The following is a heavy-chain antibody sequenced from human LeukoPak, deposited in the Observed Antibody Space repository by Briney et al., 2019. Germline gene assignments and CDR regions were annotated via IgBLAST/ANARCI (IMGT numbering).Heavy chain of an antibody. D-gene: IGHD2-2*01. Sequence: PGGSLRLSCAASGFTFSNYGMHWVRQAPGKGLEWVAFIRYDGSNKYYADSVKGRFTISRDNSKNTLYLQMNSLRAEDTAVYYCTKDARYQPATSYYFDYWGQGTLVTVSS. V-gene: IGHV3-30*02. CDR1: GFTFSNYG. CDR3: TKDARYQPATSYYFDY. J-gene: IGHJ4*02. CDR2: IRYDGSNK.